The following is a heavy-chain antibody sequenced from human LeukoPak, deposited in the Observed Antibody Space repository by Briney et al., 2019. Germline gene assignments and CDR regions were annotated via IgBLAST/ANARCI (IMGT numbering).Heavy chain of an antibody. J-gene: IGHJ3*02. CDR1: GYTSTTYY. D-gene: IGHD3-22*01. V-gene: IGHV1-46*01. Sequence: GASVKVSCKASGYTSTTYYIHWVRQAPGQGLEWMGIISPSGGSTSYAQKFQGRVTMTRDTSTSTVYMELSSLRSEDTAVYYCTRTYYYDSSGYYYGRDAFDIWGQGTMVTVSS. CDR3: TRTYYYDSSGYYYGRDAFDI. CDR2: ISPSGGST.